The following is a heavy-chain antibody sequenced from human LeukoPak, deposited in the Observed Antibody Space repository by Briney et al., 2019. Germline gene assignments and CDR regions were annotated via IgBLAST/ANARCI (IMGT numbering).Heavy chain of an antibody. CDR2: MNPNSGNT. D-gene: IGHD3-10*01. J-gene: IGHJ6*02. V-gene: IGHV1-8*01. CDR1: GYTFTSYD. Sequence: ASVKVSCKASGYTFTSYDINWVRQATGQGLEWMGWMNPNSGNTGYAQKFQGRVTMTRNTSISTAYMELSSLRSEDTAVYYCARGGYGSGSYFYYYYYGMDVWGQGTTVTVSS. CDR3: ARGGYGSGSYFYYYYYGMDV.